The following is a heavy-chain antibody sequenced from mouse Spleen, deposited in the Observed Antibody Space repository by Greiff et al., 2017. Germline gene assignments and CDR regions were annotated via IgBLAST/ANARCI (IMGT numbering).Heavy chain of an antibody. J-gene: IGHJ3*01. CDR2: IDPETGGT. D-gene: IGHD1-1*01. CDR3: TREGYYYDGSYPFAY. CDR1: GYTFTDYE. V-gene: IGHV1-15*01. Sequence: QVQLQQSGAELVRPGASVTLSCKASGYTFTDYEMHWVKQTPVHGLEWIGAIDPETGGTAYNQKFKGKAILTADKSSSTAYMELRSLTSEDSAVYYCTREGYYYDGSYPFAYWGQGTLVTVSA.